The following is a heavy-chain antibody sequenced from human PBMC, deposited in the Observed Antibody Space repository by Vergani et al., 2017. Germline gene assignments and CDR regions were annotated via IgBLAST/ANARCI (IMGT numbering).Heavy chain of an antibody. J-gene: IGHJ5*02. CDR1: GFTFSDYY. CDR3: ARERDYYGSGSPNWFDP. Sequence: QVQLVESGGGLVKPGGSLRLSCAASGFTFSDYYMSWIRQAPGKGLEWVSYISSSSSYTNYADSVKGRFTISRDNAKNSLYLQMNSLRAEDTAVYYCARERDYYGSGSPNWFDPWGQGTLVTVSS. CDR2: ISSSSSYT. V-gene: IGHV3-11*05. D-gene: IGHD3-10*01.